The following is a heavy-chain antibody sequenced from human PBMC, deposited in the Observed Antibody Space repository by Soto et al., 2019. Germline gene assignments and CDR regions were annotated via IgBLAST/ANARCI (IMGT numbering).Heavy chain of an antibody. V-gene: IGHV4-39*01. CDR1: GGSISSSSYH. D-gene: IGHD4-17*01. CDR2: IYYSGST. CDR3: ARHGDYPNWFDP. Sequence: TSETLSLTCTVSGGSISSSSYHWCWIRQPPGKGLEWIGSIYYSGSTYYNPSLKRRVTISVDTSKNQFSLKLSSVTAADTAVYYCARHGDYPNWFDPWGQGTLVTVSS. J-gene: IGHJ5*02.